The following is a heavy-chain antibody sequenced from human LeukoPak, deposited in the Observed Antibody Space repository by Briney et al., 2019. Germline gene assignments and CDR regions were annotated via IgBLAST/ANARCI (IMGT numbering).Heavy chain of an antibody. Sequence: GGSLRLSCAASGFTFSSYSMDWVRQAPGKGLEWVSSISSSSSYIYYADSVKGRFTISRDNAKNSLYLQMNSLRAEDTAIYYCTRVGYIDEGIDYWGQGTLVTVSS. J-gene: IGHJ4*02. D-gene: IGHD5-24*01. CDR1: GFTFSSYS. CDR2: ISSSSSYI. V-gene: IGHV3-21*06. CDR3: TRVGYIDEGIDY.